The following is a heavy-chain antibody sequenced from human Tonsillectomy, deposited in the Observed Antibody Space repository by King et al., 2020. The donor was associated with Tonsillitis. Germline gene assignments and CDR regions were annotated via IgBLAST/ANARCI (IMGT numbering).Heavy chain of an antibody. CDR1: GFTFSSYG. V-gene: IGHV3-33*05. D-gene: IGHD6-13*01. CDR2: ISYDGSNK. J-gene: IGHJ4*02. Sequence: VQLVESGGGVVQPGRSLRLSCAASGFTFSSYGMHWVRQAPGKGLEWVASISYDGSNKYYADFVQGRFTISRDNSKNTLYLQMNSLRAEDTVVYYCARLFLGIPTAVFWVDYWGQGTLVTVSS. CDR3: ARLFLGIPTAVFWVDY.